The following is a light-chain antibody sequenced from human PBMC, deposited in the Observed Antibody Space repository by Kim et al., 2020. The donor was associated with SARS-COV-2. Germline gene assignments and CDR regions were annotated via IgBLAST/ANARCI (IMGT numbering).Light chain of an antibody. CDR1: SSDVGGYNY. Sequence: GQSVTISCTVTSSDVGGYNYVSWYQQYPGKAPKLIIYELNKRPSGVPDRFSGSKSGNTASLTVSGLQAEDEADYYCSSYAGTNNVLFGGGTQLTVL. V-gene: IGLV2-8*01. J-gene: IGLJ2*01. CDR2: ELN. CDR3: SSYAGTNNVL.